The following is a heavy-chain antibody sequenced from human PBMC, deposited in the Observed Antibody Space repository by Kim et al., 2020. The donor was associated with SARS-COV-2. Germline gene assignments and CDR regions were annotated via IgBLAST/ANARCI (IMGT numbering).Heavy chain of an antibody. J-gene: IGHJ4*02. D-gene: IGHD1-26*01. CDR2: ST. Sequence: STYYADSVKGRFTISRDNSKNTLYLQMNSLRAEDTAVYYCARDDSGDFVYWGQGTLVTVSS. CDR3: ARDDSGDFVY. V-gene: IGHV3-66*01.